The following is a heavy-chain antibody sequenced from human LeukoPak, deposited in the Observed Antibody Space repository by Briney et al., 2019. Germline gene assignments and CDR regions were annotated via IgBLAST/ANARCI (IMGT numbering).Heavy chain of an antibody. V-gene: IGHV1-69*01. D-gene: IGHD3-3*01. CDR3: ASTVFGVATYSYYYYYMDV. CDR1: GGTFSSYA. Sequence: SVKVSCKASGGTFSSYAISWVRQAPGQGLEWMGGIIPIFGTANYAQKFQGRVTITADESTSTAYMELSSLRSEDTAVYYCASTVFGVATYSYYYYYMDVWGKGTTVTVSS. CDR2: IIPIFGTA. J-gene: IGHJ6*03.